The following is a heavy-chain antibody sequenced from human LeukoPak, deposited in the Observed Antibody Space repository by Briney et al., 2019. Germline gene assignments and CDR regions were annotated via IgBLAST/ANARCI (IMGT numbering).Heavy chain of an antibody. CDR3: ARIPGYYYYYMDV. CDR1: GFTFDDYA. D-gene: IGHD2-2*01. CDR2: ISWNSGSI. J-gene: IGHJ6*03. Sequence: GGSLRLSCAASGFTFDDYAMHWVRQAPGKGLEWVSGISWNSGSIGYADSVKGRFTISRDNAKNTLYLQMNSLRAEDTAVYYCARIPGYYYYYMDVWGKGTTVTVSS. V-gene: IGHV3-9*01.